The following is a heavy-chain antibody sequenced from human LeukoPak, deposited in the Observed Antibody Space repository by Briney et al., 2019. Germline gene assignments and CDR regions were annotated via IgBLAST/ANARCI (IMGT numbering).Heavy chain of an antibody. Sequence: SETLSLTCSVSGDSITGYSWSWIRQTPGKGLEWIGYIYYNGDTHYNPSLNSRLSMSVDTPKKQFSLNLRSVTAADTAVYYCARVPGGYYYYMDVWGKGTTVTVSS. CDR3: ARVPGGYYYYMDV. J-gene: IGHJ6*03. CDR1: GDSITGYS. D-gene: IGHD2-8*02. V-gene: IGHV4-59*01. CDR2: IYYNGDT.